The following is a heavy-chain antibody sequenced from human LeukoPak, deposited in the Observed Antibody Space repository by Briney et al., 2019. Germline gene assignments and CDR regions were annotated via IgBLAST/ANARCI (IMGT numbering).Heavy chain of an antibody. J-gene: IGHJ4*02. D-gene: IGHD1-26*01. Sequence: GGSLRLSCAASGFTFSSYAMHWVRQAPGKGLEWVAVISYDGSNKYYADSVKGRFTISRDNAKNSLYLQMNSLRAEDTAVYYCARATYSGSYWADWDYFDYWGQGTLVTVSS. CDR2: ISYDGSNK. CDR1: GFTFSSYA. V-gene: IGHV3-30-3*01. CDR3: ARATYSGSYWADWDYFDY.